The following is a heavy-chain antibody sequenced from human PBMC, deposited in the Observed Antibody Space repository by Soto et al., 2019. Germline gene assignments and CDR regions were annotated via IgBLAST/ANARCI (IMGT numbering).Heavy chain of an antibody. V-gene: IGHV3-30*18. J-gene: IGHJ6*02. CDR2: ISYDGSNK. D-gene: IGHD3-16*02. CDR1: GFTFSSYG. CDR3: AKESLSPSALFYYYYGMDG. Sequence: SLRLSCAASGFTFSSYGMHWVRQAPGKGLEWVAVISYDGSNKYYADSVKGRFTISRDNSKNTLYLQMNSLRAEDTAVYYCAKESLSPSALFYYYYGMDGWAQGNTVTVSS.